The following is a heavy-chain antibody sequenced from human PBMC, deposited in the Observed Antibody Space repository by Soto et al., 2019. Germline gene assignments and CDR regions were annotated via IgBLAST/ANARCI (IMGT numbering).Heavy chain of an antibody. CDR2: VNPRSGDT. CDR1: GYSFINYY. J-gene: IGHJ4*02. CDR3: ARQLAYCGGDCFTEPIEY. V-gene: IGHV1-2*02. D-gene: IGHD2-21*02. Sequence: QEQLVQSGAEVKKPGASVKVSCKTSGYSFINYYIHWVRQAPGQGLEWMGWVNPRSGDTNYAQKFQGRVTMTRDTSISTAYMELSSLRSDDTAVFYCARQLAYCGGDCFTEPIEYWGQGTLVTVSS.